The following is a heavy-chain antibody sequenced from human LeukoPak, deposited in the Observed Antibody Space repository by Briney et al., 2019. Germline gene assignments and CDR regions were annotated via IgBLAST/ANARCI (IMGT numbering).Heavy chain of an antibody. D-gene: IGHD5-12*01. J-gene: IGHJ4*02. CDR1: GFTFSDYY. Sequence: GGSLRLSCAASGFTFSDYYMSWIRQAQGKGLEWVSYISSSGSTKYYADSVRGRFTISRDNPKNSLYLQMNSLRAEHTAVYYCARGYSGYDSFDYWGQGTGVSVSS. CDR2: ISSSGSTK. CDR3: ARGYSGYDSFDY. V-gene: IGHV3-11*04.